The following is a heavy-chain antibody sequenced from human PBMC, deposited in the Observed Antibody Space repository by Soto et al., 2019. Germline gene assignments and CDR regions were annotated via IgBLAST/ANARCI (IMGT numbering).Heavy chain of an antibody. J-gene: IGHJ6*02. CDR2: ISAYNGNT. CDR3: ANLRIWDSSSYGMDV. D-gene: IGHD6-6*01. Sequence: QVQLVQSGAEVKKPGASVKVSCKASGYTYTSYGISWVRQAPGQGLEWMGWISAYNGNTNYAQKLQGRVTMTTDTSTSTAYMELRCRRSDHTAVYYCANLRIWDSSSYGMDVWGQGTTVTVSS. CDR1: GYTYTSYG. V-gene: IGHV1-18*04.